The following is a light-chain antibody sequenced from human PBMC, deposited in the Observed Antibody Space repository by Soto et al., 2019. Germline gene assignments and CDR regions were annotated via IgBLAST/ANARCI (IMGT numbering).Light chain of an antibody. CDR3: QQYDTYLRT. Sequence: DIQMTQSPSTLSASVGDRVTITCRASQSISAWLAWYQQKPGRAPKLLIYDASNLQSGVPSRFSGSGSGTEFTLTIDSLQPDDFATYYCQQYDTYLRTFDQGTKVEIK. V-gene: IGKV1-5*01. J-gene: IGKJ1*01. CDR1: QSISAW. CDR2: DAS.